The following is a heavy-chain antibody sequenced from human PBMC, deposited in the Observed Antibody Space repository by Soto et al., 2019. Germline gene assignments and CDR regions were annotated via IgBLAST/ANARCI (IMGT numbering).Heavy chain of an antibody. CDR1: GFTFSSYS. Sequence: EVQLVESGGGLVKPGGSLRLSCAASGFTFSSYSMNWVRQAPGKGLEWVSSISSSSSYIYYADSVKGRFTISRDNAKNSLYLQMNSLRAEDTAVYYCARQFIAVAGTHDYWGQGTLVTVSS. CDR2: ISSSSSYI. J-gene: IGHJ4*02. D-gene: IGHD6-19*01. V-gene: IGHV3-21*01. CDR3: ARQFIAVAGTHDY.